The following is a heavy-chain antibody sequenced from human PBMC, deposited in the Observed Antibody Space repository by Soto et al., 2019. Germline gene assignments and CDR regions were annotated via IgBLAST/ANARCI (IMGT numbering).Heavy chain of an antibody. D-gene: IGHD1-20*01. CDR3: ARGGFRGINGKFGYYYGMDV. Sequence: SQTLSLTCAISGDSVSSNSAAWNWIRQSPSRGLEWLGRTYYRSKWYNDYAVSVKSRITINPDTSKNQFSLQLNSVTPEDTAVYYCARGGFRGINGKFGYYYGMDVWGQGTTVTVSS. J-gene: IGHJ6*02. CDR1: GDSVSSNSAA. V-gene: IGHV6-1*01. CDR2: TYYRSKWYN.